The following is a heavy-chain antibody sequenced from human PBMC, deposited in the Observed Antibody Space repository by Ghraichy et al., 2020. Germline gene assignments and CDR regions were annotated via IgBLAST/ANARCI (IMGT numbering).Heavy chain of an antibody. CDR3: ARDSRRWLRTGVDYFDY. J-gene: IGHJ4*02. Sequence: GSLRLSCAASGFTFSSYGMHWVRQAPGKGLEWVAVIWYDGSNKYYADSVKGRFTISRDNSKNTLYLQMNSLRAEDTAVYYSARDSRRWLRTGVDYFDYWGQGTLVTVSA. CDR1: GFTFSSYG. V-gene: IGHV3-33*01. CDR2: IWYDGSNK. D-gene: IGHD5-24*01.